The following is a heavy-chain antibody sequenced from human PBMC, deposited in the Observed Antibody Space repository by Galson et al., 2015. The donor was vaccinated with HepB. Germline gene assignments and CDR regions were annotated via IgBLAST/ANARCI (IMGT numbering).Heavy chain of an antibody. V-gene: IGHV5-51*03. Sequence: QSGAEVKKPGESLKISCKGSGYSFTTYWIGWVRQMPGKGLEWMGIIYPGDSDTRYSPSFQGQVTFSADKSITTAYVQWSSLRASDTAIYYCARSQGVYYFDYWGQGTLVTVSS. D-gene: IGHD3-10*01. J-gene: IGHJ4*02. CDR2: IYPGDSDT. CDR1: GYSFTTYW. CDR3: ARSQGVYYFDY.